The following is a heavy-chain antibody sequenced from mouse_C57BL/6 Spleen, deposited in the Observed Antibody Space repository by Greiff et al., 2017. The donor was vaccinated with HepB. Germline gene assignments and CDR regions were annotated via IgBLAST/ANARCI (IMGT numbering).Heavy chain of an antibody. J-gene: IGHJ2*01. CDR2: FYPGSGSI. CDR1: GYTFTEYT. CDR3: ARHDEITALFDY. Sequence: VQVVESGAELVKPGASVKLSCKASGYTFTEYTIHWVKQRSGQGLEWIGWFYPGSGSIKYNEKFKDKATLTADKSSSTVYMELSRLTSEDSAVYFCARHDEITALFDYWGQGTTLTVSS. D-gene: IGHD2-4*01. V-gene: IGHV1-62-2*01.